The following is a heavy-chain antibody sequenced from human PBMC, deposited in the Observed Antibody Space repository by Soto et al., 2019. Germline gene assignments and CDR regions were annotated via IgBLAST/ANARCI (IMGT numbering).Heavy chain of an antibody. D-gene: IGHD3-3*01. V-gene: IGHV3-74*01. J-gene: IGHJ4*02. CDR3: ARGKYHNFRIDYFTIDS. CDR1: GFTFVDYY. CDR2: INSDGSSA. Sequence: EVLLVDSGGGLVQPGGSLRLSCVASGFTFVDYYMHWVRQAPGKGLVWLSRINSDGSSAIYVDSVKGRFSISRDNARNTLYLELSNLRAEDTATYYCARGKYHNFRIDYFTIDSWGQGTLVTVSP.